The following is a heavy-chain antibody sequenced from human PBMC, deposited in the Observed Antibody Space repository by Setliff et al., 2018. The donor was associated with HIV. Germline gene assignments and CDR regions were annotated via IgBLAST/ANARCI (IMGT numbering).Heavy chain of an antibody. D-gene: IGHD2-8*01. J-gene: IGHJ4*02. V-gene: IGHV3-20*04. Sequence: AGGSLRLSCAASGFTFDDFGMTWVRQRPGKGLEWVSGINWNGAITDYADSVKGRFTISRDNAKNSLHLQMNSLRAEDAAFYYCTRSGYCTNGVCYPYYFDYWGQGTLVTVSS. CDR2: INWNGAIT. CDR3: TRSGYCTNGVCYPYYFDY. CDR1: GFTFDDFG.